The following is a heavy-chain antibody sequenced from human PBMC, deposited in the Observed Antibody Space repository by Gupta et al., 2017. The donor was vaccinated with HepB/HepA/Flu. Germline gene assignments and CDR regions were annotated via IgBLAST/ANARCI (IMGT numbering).Heavy chain of an antibody. CDR1: GFTFDDYG. Sequence: EVQLVESGGGVVRPGGSLRLSCAASGFTFDDYGMRWVRQAPGKGREWVAVSNWTGGSTGYADSSNCRVSIYRDNANNARYLHQNSLRAEHLALEDCARDASGHDDILTGAFDIGGQGTIVTLYS. CDR2: SNWTGGST. V-gene: IGHV3-20*01. CDR3: ARDASGHDDILTGAFDI. D-gene: IGHD3-9*01. J-gene: IGHJ3*02.